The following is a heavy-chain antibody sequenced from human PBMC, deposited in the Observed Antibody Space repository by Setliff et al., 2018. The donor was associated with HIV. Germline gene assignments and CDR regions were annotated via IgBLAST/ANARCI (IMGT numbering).Heavy chain of an antibody. Sequence: GGSLRLSCIGSGFTIEDYVMHWVRQAPGKGLEWVSSISWNNVNIKYEESVEGRFTISRDNSKNTLYLQMNSLRIEDTAVYYCARAASFCSGGNCYSGDYFDNWGQGTLVTVSS. D-gene: IGHD2-15*01. V-gene: IGHV3-9*01. CDR3: ARAASFCSGGNCYSGDYFDN. J-gene: IGHJ4*02. CDR2: ISWNNVNI. CDR1: GFTIEDYV.